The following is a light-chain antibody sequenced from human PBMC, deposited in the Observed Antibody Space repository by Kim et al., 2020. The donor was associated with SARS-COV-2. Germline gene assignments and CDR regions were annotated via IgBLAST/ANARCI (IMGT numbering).Light chain of an antibody. CDR3: HVWDSTTDHGV. CDR2: YND. V-gene: IGLV3-21*04. Sequence: SYELTQPPSLSVAPGKTAIITCGADSIVSKSVHWFQQKPGQAPILVMYYNDDRPSGIPERFSGSNSGNTATLTISRVEAGDVAVYYCHVWDSTTDHGVFGGGTQLTVL. J-gene: IGLJ3*02. CDR1: SIVSKS.